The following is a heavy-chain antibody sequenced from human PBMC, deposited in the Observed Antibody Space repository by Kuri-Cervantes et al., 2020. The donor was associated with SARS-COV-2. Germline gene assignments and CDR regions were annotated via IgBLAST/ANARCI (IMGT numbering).Heavy chain of an antibody. Sequence: ASVKVSCKAYGYTFSNYGISWVRQAPGQGLEWMGWISAHNDNIHYAQKFQGRVTLTSVTSTSTAYMELRGLRSDDAAVYYCARDSSDWHMDNGMDVWGQGTTVTVSS. CDR2: ISAHNDNI. V-gene: IGHV1-18*01. CDR1: GYTFSNYG. CDR3: ARDSSDWHMDNGMDV. J-gene: IGHJ6*02. D-gene: IGHD2-21*02.